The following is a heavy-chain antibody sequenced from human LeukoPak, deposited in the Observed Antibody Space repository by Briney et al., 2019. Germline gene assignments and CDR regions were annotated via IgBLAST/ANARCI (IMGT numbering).Heavy chain of an antibody. CDR3: ATRYYDILTGYKHSFDY. J-gene: IGHJ4*02. Sequence: GASVKVSCKASGDTFTNYAMHWVRQAPEQRLEWMGWINGGNGNTQYSQKFQGRVTITRDTSASTAYIELSSLRSEDTAVYYCATRYYDILTGYKHSFDYWGQGTLVTVSS. CDR2: INGGNGNT. D-gene: IGHD3-9*01. CDR1: GDTFTNYA. V-gene: IGHV1-3*01.